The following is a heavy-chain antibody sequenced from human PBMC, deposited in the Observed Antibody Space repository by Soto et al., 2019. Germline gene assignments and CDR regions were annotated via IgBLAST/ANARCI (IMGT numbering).Heavy chain of an antibody. CDR3: ARVPSASGRDQYDY. CDR1: GFTFSSYA. Sequence: GGSLRLSCAASGFTFSSYAMHWVRQAPGKGLEWVAVISYDGSNKYYADSVKGRFTISRDNSKNTLYLQMNSLRAEDTAVYYCARVPSASGRDQYDYWGQGTVVTVSS. J-gene: IGHJ4*02. CDR2: ISYDGSNK. D-gene: IGHD2-15*01. V-gene: IGHV3-30-3*01.